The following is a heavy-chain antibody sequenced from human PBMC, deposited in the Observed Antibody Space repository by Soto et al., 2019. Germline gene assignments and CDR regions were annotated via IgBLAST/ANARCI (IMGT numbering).Heavy chain of an antibody. J-gene: IGHJ6*02. D-gene: IGHD3-10*01. CDR1: GGTFSSYT. CDR3: ARIFYYYGSGSSGFGMDV. Sequence: SVKVSCKASGGTFSSYTISWVRQAPGQGLEWMGRIIPILGIANYAQKFQGRVTITADKSTSTAYMELSSLRSEDTAVYYCARIFYYYGSGSSGFGMDVWGQGTTVTVSS. V-gene: IGHV1-69*02. CDR2: IIPILGIA.